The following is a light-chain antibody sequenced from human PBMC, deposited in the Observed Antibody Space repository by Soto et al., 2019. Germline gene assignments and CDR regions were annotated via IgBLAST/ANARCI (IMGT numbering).Light chain of an antibody. CDR2: AAS. J-gene: IGKJ5*01. CDR1: QSVSSKF. CDR3: QQRSNWPPIT. Sequence: EIVLTQSPGTLSLSPGERAALSCRASQSVSSKFLAWYRQKPGQAPRLLIYAASNRATGIPDRFSGSGSGTDFTLTISSLEPEDFAVYYCQQRSNWPPITFGQGTRLEI. V-gene: IGKV3D-20*02.